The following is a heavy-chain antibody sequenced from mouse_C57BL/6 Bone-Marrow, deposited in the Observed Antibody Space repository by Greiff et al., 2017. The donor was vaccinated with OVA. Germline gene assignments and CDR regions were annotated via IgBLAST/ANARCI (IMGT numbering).Heavy chain of an antibody. CDR2: IDTENGDT. CDR1: GFNIKDDY. CDR3: STWRGCWYVDV. Sequence: EVQLQQSGAELVRPGASVKLSCTASGFNIKDDYMHWVKQWPEQGLEWIGWIDTENGDTEYDSKFQGQGTITAETSSNTAYLQLSSLTSEDTAVYYCSTWRGCWYVDVWGTGNTVTGSS. J-gene: IGHJ1*03. V-gene: IGHV14-4*01.